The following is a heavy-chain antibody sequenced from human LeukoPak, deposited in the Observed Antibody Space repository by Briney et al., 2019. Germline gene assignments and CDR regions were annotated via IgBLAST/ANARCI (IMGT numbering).Heavy chain of an antibody. CDR1: GFTFSNYV. CDR2: SSGSGGST. CDR3: AKGASPDYYGSGRFDF. D-gene: IGHD3-10*01. Sequence: HAGGSLRLSCAASGFTFSNYVMSWVRQAPEKGLQWVSSSSGSGGSTYYADSVKGRFTISRDSSKKTVYLQMNILRDEDTAVYFCAKGASPDYYGSGRFDFWGQGILVTVSS. V-gene: IGHV3-23*01. J-gene: IGHJ5*01.